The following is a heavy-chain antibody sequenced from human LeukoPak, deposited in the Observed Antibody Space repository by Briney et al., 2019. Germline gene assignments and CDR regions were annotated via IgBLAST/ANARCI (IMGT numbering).Heavy chain of an antibody. CDR2: INPNSGGR. J-gene: IGHJ6*03. D-gene: IGHD6-19*01. CDR3: ARNGHISAWSYYYYYVDV. Sequence: GASVKVSCKASGYTFTDYSMHWVRQAPGQGLEWMGWINPNSGGRKYAQKFQGRVTMTRDTSISTAYMELSGLGFHYTAVYYCARNGHISAWSYYYYYVDVWGIGTTVTVSS. V-gene: IGHV1-2*02. CDR1: GYTFTDYS.